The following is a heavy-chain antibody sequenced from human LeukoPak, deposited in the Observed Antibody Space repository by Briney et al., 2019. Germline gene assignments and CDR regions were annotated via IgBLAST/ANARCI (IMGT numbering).Heavy chain of an antibody. CDR3: ARDVPYDSTWSGDAFDI. CDR1: GGSFRKYV. D-gene: IGHD6-13*01. Sequence: ASVKVSCKASGGSFRKYVITWVRQAPGQGLEWMGRIIPILGIANYAQKFQGRVTITADKSTSTAYLELRSLTSDDTAVYYCARDVPYDSTWSGDAFDIWGQGTMVTVSS. CDR2: IIPILGIA. J-gene: IGHJ3*02. V-gene: IGHV1-69*04.